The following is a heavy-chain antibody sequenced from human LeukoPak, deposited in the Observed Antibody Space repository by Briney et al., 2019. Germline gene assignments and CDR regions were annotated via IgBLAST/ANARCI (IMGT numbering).Heavy chain of an antibody. D-gene: IGHD2-2*01. J-gene: IGHJ5*02. CDR1: GFTFSSYG. CDR3: ARGGIVVVPAAPGASRFDP. V-gene: IGHV3-33*01. Sequence: SGRSLRLSCAASGFTFSSYGMHWVRQAPGKGLERVAVIWYDGSNKYYADSVNGRFTISRDNSKNTLYLQMNSLRAEDTAVYYCARGGIVVVPAAPGASRFDPWGQGTLVTVSS. CDR2: IWYDGSNK.